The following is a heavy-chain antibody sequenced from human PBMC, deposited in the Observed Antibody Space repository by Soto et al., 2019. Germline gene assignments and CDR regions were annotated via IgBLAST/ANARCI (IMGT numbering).Heavy chain of an antibody. CDR3: ARAPYASGSSGYYDYYGMDV. CDR2: IYSGGST. V-gene: IGHV3-53*01. Sequence: GGSLRLSCAASGFTVSSNYMSWVRQAPGKGLEWVSVIYSGGSTYYADSVKGRFTISRDNSKNTLYLQMNSLRAEDTAVYYCARAPYASGSSGYYDYYGMDVWGQGTTVTVSS. D-gene: IGHD3-10*01. CDR1: GFTVSSNY. J-gene: IGHJ6*02.